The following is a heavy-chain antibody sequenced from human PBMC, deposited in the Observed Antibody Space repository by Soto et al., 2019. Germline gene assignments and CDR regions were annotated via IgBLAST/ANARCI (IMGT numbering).Heavy chain of an antibody. Sequence: GESLKISCKGSGYSFTSYWIGWVRQMPGKGLEWMGIIYPGDSDTRYSPSFQGQVTISADKSISTAYLQWSSLKASDTAMYYCAIQAWGTVTTHYYYGMDVWGQGTTVTV. CDR1: GYSFTSYW. CDR3: AIQAWGTVTTHYYYGMDV. D-gene: IGHD4-17*01. CDR2: IYPGDSDT. V-gene: IGHV5-51*01. J-gene: IGHJ6*02.